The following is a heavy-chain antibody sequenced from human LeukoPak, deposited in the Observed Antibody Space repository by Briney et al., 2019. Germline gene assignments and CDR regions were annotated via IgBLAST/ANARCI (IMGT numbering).Heavy chain of an antibody. CDR1: GFPFSHFS. Sequence: GGSLRLSCATSGFPFSHFSMSCVRQAPGKGLEWISTTDSGATSTYYAESVKGRFTISRDNSKNTLYLQMSSLRVEDTAVYYCAKQSYARSLGEGGPGTLVSVSS. D-gene: IGHD2-8*01. CDR2: TDSGATST. CDR3: AKQSYARSLGE. V-gene: IGHV3-23*01. J-gene: IGHJ4*02.